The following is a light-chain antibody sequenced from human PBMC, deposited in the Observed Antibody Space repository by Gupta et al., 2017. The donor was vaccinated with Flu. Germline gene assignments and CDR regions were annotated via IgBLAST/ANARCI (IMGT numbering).Light chain of an antibody. V-gene: IGKV1-5*03. CDR1: QSISSW. J-gene: IGKJ2*01. Sequence: DIQMTQSTSTLSESVGDRVTITCRASQSISSWLAWYQQKPGKAPKLLIYKASSLESGVPSRFSGSGSGTEFTLTISSLQPDDFATYYCQQYNSYLYTFGQGTKLEIK. CDR2: KAS. CDR3: QQYNSYLYT.